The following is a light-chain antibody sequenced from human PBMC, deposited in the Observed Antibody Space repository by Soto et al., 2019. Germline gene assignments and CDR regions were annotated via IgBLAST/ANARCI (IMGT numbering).Light chain of an antibody. J-gene: IGLJ2*01. CDR3: SSYAGSNNLV. Sequence: QSALTQHPSASGSPGQSVTISCTGTSGDVGGYNYVSWYQQHPGKAPKLMIYEVSKRPSGVPDRFSGSKSGNTASLTVSGLQAEDEADYYCSSYAGSNNLVFGGGTQLTVL. CDR2: EVS. CDR1: SGDVGGYNY. V-gene: IGLV2-8*01.